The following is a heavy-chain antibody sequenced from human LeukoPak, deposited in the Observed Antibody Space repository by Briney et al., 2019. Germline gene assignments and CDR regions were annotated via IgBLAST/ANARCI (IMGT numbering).Heavy chain of an antibody. CDR2: LHAGDTT. D-gene: IGHD6-19*01. J-gene: IGHJ4*02. CDR1: TFTISSTY. Sequence: GGYLSLSSAAATFTISSTYMARVRQAPGMGLEGVSGLHAGDTTSYADSVKGRFNISRDNAKNTLYLQMNTLRVEDKAVYYCAREMTPYSSGWNGLDHWGQGTLVTVPS. V-gene: IGHV3-66*01. CDR3: AREMTPYSSGWNGLDH.